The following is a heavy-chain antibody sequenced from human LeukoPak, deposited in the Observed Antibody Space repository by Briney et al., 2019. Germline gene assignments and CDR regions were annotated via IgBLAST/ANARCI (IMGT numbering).Heavy chain of an antibody. J-gene: IGHJ4*02. D-gene: IGHD3-9*01. V-gene: IGHV3-66*01. Sequence: GGSLRLSCAASGFTFSTYTMNWVRQAPGKGLEWVSVIYSGGSTYYADSVKGRFTISRDNSKNTLYLQMNSLRAEDTAVYYCARDSVGYFDWLTYFDYWGQGTLVTVSS. CDR3: ARDSVGYFDWLTYFDY. CDR2: IYSGGST. CDR1: GFTFSTYT.